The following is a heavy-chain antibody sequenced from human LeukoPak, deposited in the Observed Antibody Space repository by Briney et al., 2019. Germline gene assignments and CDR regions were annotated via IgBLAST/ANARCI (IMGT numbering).Heavy chain of an antibody. CDR3: ARELITSGGIDY. J-gene: IGHJ4*02. V-gene: IGHV4-30-4*01. CDR1: GGSISSGDYY. Sequence: SQTLSLTCTVSGGSISSGDYYWRWIRQPPGKGLEWIGYIYYSGSTYYNPSLKSRVTISVDTSKNQFSLKLSSVTAADTAVYYCARELITSGGIDYWGQGTLVTVSS. CDR2: IYYSGST.